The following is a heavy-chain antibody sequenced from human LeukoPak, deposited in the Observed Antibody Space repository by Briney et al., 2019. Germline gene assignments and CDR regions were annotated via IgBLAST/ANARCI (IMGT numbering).Heavy chain of an antibody. V-gene: IGHV5-51*01. CDR3: ARHKAERGSSGYDWGAFDV. D-gene: IGHD5-12*01. Sequence: GESLKISCKNSGYRFNNYWIGWVRQMPGKSLEWMGIIYPDDSDTRYSPSFQGQVTISADKSISTVYLQWSSLRASDTAMYYCARHKAERGSSGYDWGAFDVWGQGTMVTVSS. J-gene: IGHJ3*01. CDR2: IYPDDSDT. CDR1: GYRFNNYW.